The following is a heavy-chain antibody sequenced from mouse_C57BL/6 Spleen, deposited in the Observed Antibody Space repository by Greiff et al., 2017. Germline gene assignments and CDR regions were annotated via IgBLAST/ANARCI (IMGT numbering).Heavy chain of an antibody. J-gene: IGHJ2*01. CDR2: IDPSDSYT. Sequence: QVQLQQPGAELVKPGASVKLSCKASGYTFTSYWMQWVKQRPGQGLEWIGEIDPSDSYTNYNQKFKGKATLTVDTSSSTAYMQRSSLTSEDSAVYYCARGDSNYFDYWGQGTTLTVSS. V-gene: IGHV1-50*01. CDR3: ARGDSNYFDY. CDR1: GYTFTSYW. D-gene: IGHD2-5*01.